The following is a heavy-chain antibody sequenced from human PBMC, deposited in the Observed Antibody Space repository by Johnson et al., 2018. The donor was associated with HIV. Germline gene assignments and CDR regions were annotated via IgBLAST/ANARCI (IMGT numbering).Heavy chain of an antibody. Sequence: MLLVESGGGVVRPGGSLSLSCAASGFTFDDYGMSWVRQAPGKGLEWVSGIHWNGGSTGYADSVKRRFTISRDNANNSLYLQMNSLRAEETALYYCAIAHPCDGGNAEGAFDSWGQGTMVTVSS. V-gene: IGHV3-20*04. CDR3: AIAHPCDGGNAEGAFDS. J-gene: IGHJ3*02. D-gene: IGHD4-23*01. CDR1: GFTFDDYG. CDR2: IHWNGGST.